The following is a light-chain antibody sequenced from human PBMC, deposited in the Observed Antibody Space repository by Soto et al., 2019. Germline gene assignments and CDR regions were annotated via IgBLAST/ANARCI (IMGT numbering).Light chain of an antibody. CDR3: QQRSDWPWT. V-gene: IGKV3-11*01. Sequence: EIVLTQSPATLSLSPGERATLSCRASQSISVSLAWYQQKPGQAPRLLIYDASNRATGIPARFSGSGSGTDLTLTISSLEREDFAVYYCQQRSDWPWTFGQGTKVEIK. CDR1: QSISVS. J-gene: IGKJ1*01. CDR2: DAS.